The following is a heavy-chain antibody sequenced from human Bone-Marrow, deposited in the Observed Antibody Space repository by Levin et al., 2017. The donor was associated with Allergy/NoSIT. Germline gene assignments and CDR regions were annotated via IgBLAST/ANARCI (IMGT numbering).Heavy chain of an antibody. CDR3: ARGFWSGRTRTFDY. J-gene: IGHJ4*02. Sequence: LSLTCAASGFNFNASYMGWIRQAPGKGLEWLSYITFSSTTIYEADSVKGRFTVSRDNAQNSLYLQMNSLRAEDTAVYYCARGFWSGRTRTFDYWGQGTLVTVSS. D-gene: IGHD3-3*01. CDR2: ITFSSTTI. V-gene: IGHV3-11*01. CDR1: GFNFNASY.